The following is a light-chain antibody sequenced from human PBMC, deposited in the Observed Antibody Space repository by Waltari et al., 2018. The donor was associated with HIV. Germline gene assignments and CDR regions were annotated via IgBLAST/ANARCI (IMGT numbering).Light chain of an antibody. Sequence: QSVMTQPPSVSGAPGQRVTISCTGSASNIGAGHDVPWYQQLPGTAPKLLIYDTTSRPSGVPDRFSGSKSGTSASLAITGLQAGDEADYYCQAYDSSLSGYVFGTGTKVTVL. CDR3: QAYDSSLSGYV. CDR1: ASNIGAGHD. CDR2: DTT. J-gene: IGLJ1*01. V-gene: IGLV1-40*01.